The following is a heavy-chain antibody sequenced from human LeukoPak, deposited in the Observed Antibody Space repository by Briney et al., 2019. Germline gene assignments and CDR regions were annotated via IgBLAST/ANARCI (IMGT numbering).Heavy chain of an antibody. V-gene: IGHV3-23*01. Sequence: PGGSLRLSCTTSGFNFRAYWMGWVRQAPGKGLEWVSSISGIINTTYYADSVKGRFTISRDKSKNTLFFEMNSLRAEDTALYWCAKERFYLTSGYYATGAFDIWGQGTMVIVSS. D-gene: IGHD3-22*01. CDR1: GFNFRAYW. CDR2: ISGIINTT. CDR3: AKERFYLTSGYYATGAFDI. J-gene: IGHJ3*02.